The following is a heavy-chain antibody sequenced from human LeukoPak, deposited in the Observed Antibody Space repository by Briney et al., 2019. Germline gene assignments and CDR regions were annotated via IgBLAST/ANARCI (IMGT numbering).Heavy chain of an antibody. CDR1: GFTVSRDY. CDR2: ISYDGSNK. CDR3: AKDSDSSGWYGSPFDY. J-gene: IGHJ4*02. Sequence: GGSLRLSCAASGFTVSRDYMSWVRQAPGKGLEWVAVISYDGSNKYYADSVKGRFTISRDNSKNTLYLQMNSLRAEDTAVYYCAKDSDSSGWYGSPFDYWGQGTLVTVSS. V-gene: IGHV3-30*18. D-gene: IGHD6-19*01.